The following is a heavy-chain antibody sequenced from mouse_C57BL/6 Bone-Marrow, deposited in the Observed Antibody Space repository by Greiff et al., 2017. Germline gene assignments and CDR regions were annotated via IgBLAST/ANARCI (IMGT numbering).Heavy chain of an antibody. CDR1: GYTFTGYW. D-gene: IGHD1-1*01. J-gene: IGHJ4*01. Sequence: QVQLKESGAELMKPGASVKLSCKATGYTFTGYWIEWVKQRPGHGLEWIGEILPGSGSTNYNEKFKGKATFTADTSSNTAYMQLSSLTTEDSAIYYCARGHFITTVVEYAMDYWGQGTSVTVSS. CDR3: ARGHFITTVVEYAMDY. V-gene: IGHV1-9*01. CDR2: ILPGSGST.